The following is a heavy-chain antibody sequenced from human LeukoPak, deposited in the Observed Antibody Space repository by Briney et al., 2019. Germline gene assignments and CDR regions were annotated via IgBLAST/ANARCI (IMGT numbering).Heavy chain of an antibody. V-gene: IGHV1-18*01. J-gene: IGHJ6*02. CDR3: ARDRFVDTAMGPGRHYYYGMDV. CDR2: ISAYNGNT. CDR1: GYTFTSYG. D-gene: IGHD5-18*01. Sequence: GASVKVSCKASGYTFTSYGISWVRQAPGQGLEWMGWISAYNGNTNYAQKLQGRVTMTTDTSTSAAYMELRSLRSDDTAVYYCARDRFVDTAMGPGRHYYYGMDVWGQGTTVTVSS.